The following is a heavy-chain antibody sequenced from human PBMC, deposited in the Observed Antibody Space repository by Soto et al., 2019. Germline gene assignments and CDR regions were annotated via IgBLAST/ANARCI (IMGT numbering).Heavy chain of an antibody. CDR2: INYSGTT. D-gene: IGHD2-15*01. CDR1: GVSISSGDYY. J-gene: IGHJ5*02. Sequence: ASETLSLTCTVSGVSISSGDYYWSWIRQPPGKGLEWIGYINYSGTTYYNTSLKSRVTISVDTSKNQFSLNLSSVTAADTAVYYCVRGGYCSGGRCFNWFDPWGQGTLVTVSS. V-gene: IGHV4-30-4*01. CDR3: VRGGYCSGGRCFNWFDP.